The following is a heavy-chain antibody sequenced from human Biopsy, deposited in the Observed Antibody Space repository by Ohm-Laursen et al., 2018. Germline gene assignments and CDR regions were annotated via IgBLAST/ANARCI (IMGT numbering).Heavy chain of an antibody. V-gene: IGHV4-34*01. D-gene: IGHD3-10*01. CDR3: ARGLPRIAPMVRGRRTWFDP. CDR1: GGSIGGGEYY. Sequence: SDTLSLTCTVSGGSIGGGEYYWNWIRQTPGKGLEWIGEINHSGSTNYKPSLDSRVAISADTSKNQFSLNLYSVTAADTAVYFCARGLPRIAPMVRGRRTWFDPWGQGTLVTVSS. J-gene: IGHJ5*02. CDR2: INHSGST.